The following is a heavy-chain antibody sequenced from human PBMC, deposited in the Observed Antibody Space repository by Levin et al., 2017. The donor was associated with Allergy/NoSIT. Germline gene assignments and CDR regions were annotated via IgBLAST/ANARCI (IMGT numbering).Heavy chain of an antibody. CDR1: GFTFSNYA. CDR3: ASGAPRTYGSGSYYRTKADAFDI. J-gene: IGHJ3*02. D-gene: IGHD3-10*01. V-gene: IGHV3-64*02. Sequence: GGSLRLSCAASGFTFSNYAMHWVRQAPGKGLEYVSAISSNGNNTSYADSVKGRFTISRDNSKNTLYLQMNSLRAEDTAVYYCASGAPRTYGSGSYYRTKADAFDIWGQGTMVTVSS. CDR2: ISSNGNNT.